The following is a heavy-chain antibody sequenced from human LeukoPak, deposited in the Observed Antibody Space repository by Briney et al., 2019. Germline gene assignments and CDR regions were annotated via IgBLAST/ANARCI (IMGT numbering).Heavy chain of an antibody. Sequence: GGSLRLSCEASGFNFHNFAMHWVRQAPGKGLEWVAVISNDERNKYYTDSVKGRFTISRDNAKNSLYLQMNSLRAEDTAVYYCARESGYSFDYWGQGTLVTVSS. CDR3: ARESGYSFDY. CDR1: GFNFHNFA. V-gene: IGHV3-30*04. D-gene: IGHD5-12*01. CDR2: ISNDERNK. J-gene: IGHJ4*02.